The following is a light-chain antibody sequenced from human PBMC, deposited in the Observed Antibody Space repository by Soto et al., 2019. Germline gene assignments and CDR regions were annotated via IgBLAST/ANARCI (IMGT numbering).Light chain of an antibody. CDR3: QSYDSSLSGFYV. V-gene: IGLV1-40*01. CDR2: GNS. Sequence: HSVLTQPPSGSGAPGQRVTISCTGSSSNIGAGYDVHWYQQLPGTAPKLLIYGNSNRPSGVPDRFSGSKSGTSASLAITGLQAEDEADYYCQSYDSSLSGFYVFGTGTKVTVL. J-gene: IGLJ1*01. CDR1: SSNIGAGYD.